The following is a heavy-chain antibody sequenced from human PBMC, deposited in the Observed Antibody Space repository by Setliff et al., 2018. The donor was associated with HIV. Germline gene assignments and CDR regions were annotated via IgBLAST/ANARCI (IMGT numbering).Heavy chain of an antibody. D-gene: IGHD6-13*01. J-gene: IGHJ3*02. V-gene: IGHV1-2*02. CDR2: INPNSGGT. Sequence: ASVKVSCKASGYTFSDYYMHWVRQAPGQGLEWTGWINPNSGGTNYAQKFQGRVNMTRDTSISTTYMELSRLRSDDTAVYYCARDPGYKSTWYGVFDIWGQGTMVTVSS. CDR1: GYTFSDYY. CDR3: ARDPGYKSTWYGVFDI.